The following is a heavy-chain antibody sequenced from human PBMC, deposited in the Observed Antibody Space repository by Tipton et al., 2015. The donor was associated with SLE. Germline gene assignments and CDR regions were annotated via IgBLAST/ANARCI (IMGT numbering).Heavy chain of an antibody. CDR2: IDYSGST. Sequence: TLSLTCTVSGGSISSGGYYWSWIRQHPGKGLEWIGCIDYSGSTNYNPSLKSRVTISVETSKNQFSLKLSSVTAADTAVYYCARQYYYDSSGYGGVDAFDIWGQGTMVTVSS. CDR3: ARQYYYDSSGYGGVDAFDI. J-gene: IGHJ3*02. D-gene: IGHD3-22*01. CDR1: GGSISSGGYY. V-gene: IGHV4-39*01.